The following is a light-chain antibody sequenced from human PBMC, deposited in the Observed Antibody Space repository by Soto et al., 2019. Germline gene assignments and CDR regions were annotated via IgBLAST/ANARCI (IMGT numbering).Light chain of an antibody. J-gene: IGLJ1*01. CDR3: CSYAGSSFYV. CDR1: SSDVGRYNL. CDR2: EVS. Sequence: QSALTQPASVSGSPGQSITISCTGTSSDVGRYNLVSWYQQHPGKAPKLMIYEVSKRPSGVSNRFSGSKSGNTASLTISGLQAEDEADYYCCSYAGSSFYVFGTGTKVTVL. V-gene: IGLV2-23*02.